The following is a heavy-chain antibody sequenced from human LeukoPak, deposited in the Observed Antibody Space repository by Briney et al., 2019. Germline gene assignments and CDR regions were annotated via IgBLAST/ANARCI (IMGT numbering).Heavy chain of an antibody. CDR1: GYTFTSYD. D-gene: IGHD2-15*01. Sequence: ASVKVSCKASGYTFTSYDINWVRQATGQGLEWMGWMNPNSGNTGYAQEFQGRVTMTRNTSISTAYMELSSLRSEDTAVYYCARVAHRGDCYDYWGQGTLVTVSS. V-gene: IGHV1-8*01. CDR3: ARVAHRGDCYDY. CDR2: MNPNSGNT. J-gene: IGHJ4*02.